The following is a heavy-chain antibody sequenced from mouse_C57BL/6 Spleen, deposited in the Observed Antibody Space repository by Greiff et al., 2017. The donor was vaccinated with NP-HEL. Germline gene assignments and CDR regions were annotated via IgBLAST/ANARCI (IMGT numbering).Heavy chain of an antibody. Sequence: EVKLVESGGDLVKPGGSLKLSCAASGFTFSSYGMSWVRQTPDKRLEWVATISSGGSYTYYLDSVKGRFTISRDNAKNTLYLQMSSLKSEDTAMYYCARHMTAQATDAMDYWGQGTSVTVSS. V-gene: IGHV5-6*01. CDR1: GFTFSSYG. J-gene: IGHJ4*01. D-gene: IGHD3-2*02. CDR3: ARHMTAQATDAMDY. CDR2: ISSGGSYT.